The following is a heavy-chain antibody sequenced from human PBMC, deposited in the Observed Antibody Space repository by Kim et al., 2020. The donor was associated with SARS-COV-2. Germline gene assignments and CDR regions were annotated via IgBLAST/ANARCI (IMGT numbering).Heavy chain of an antibody. CDR1: GGSISSANFY. V-gene: IGHV4-31*03. J-gene: IGHJ4*02. CDR3: ARKRDGYKRDYFDY. Sequence: SETLSLTCSVSGGSISSANFYWTWVRQHSGKGLEWIGYINYSGTTYYNPSLKSRLTISVDTSKNQFSLNLKSVTAADTAVYYCARKRDGYKRDYFDYWGQGTLVTVSS. CDR2: INYSGTT. D-gene: IGHD5-12*01.